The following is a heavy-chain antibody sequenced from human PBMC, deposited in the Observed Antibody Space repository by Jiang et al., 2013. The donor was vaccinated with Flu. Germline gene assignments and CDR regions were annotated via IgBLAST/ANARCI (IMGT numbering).Heavy chain of an antibody. CDR3: ARDQDWGWEY. J-gene: IGHJ4*02. D-gene: IGHD7-27*01. Sequence: QTLSLTCAMYGDSVSSNSAAWNWIRQSPSRGLEWLGRTYYRSRWYHDFAPSVRSRITINADTSNNQFSLLLNSVTPEDTAVYYCARDQDWGWEYWGQGTLVTVSS. CDR1: GDSVSSNSAA. CDR2: TYYRSRWYH. V-gene: IGHV6-1*01.